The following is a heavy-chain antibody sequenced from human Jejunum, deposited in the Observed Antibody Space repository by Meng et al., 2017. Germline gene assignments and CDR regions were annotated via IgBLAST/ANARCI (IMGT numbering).Heavy chain of an antibody. Sequence: SETLSLTCTVSGGSITSLYYYWGWIRQPPGKGLEWVGNFYYSGSTYYSPSLKSRVTISLETTKNQFSLKLTSVPAADTAVYYCAGVFSYDCRGGICDRGKALYYFDYWGQGTLVTVSS. CDR3: AGVFSYDCRGGICDRGKALYYFDY. J-gene: IGHJ4*02. D-gene: IGHD2-15*01. CDR1: GGSITSLYYY. V-gene: IGHV4-39*07. CDR2: FYYSGST.